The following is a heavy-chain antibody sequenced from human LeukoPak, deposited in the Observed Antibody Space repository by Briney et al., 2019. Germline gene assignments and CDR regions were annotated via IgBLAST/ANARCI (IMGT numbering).Heavy chain of an antibody. CDR3: ARAGYSYGWSDV. Sequence: GGSLRLSCAASGFTLSSYWMSWVRQAPGKGLEWVANIKQDGSEKYYVDSVKGRFTISRDNGKNTLYLQMNSLRAEDTALYYCARAGYSYGWSDVWGKGTTVTVSS. CDR1: GFTLSSYW. CDR2: IKQDGSEK. J-gene: IGHJ6*04. V-gene: IGHV3-7*03. D-gene: IGHD5-18*01.